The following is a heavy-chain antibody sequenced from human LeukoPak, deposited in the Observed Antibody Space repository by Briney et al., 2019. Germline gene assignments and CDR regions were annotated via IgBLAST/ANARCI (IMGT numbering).Heavy chain of an antibody. CDR3: ARGAAASWFDP. Sequence: PSETLSVTCTESGDSLISYYWSWIRQPAGEGLEWIGRIYTSGSTNYNPSLKSRATISLHKTKTRFSCMLSSVTSAPTAGYCCARGAAASWFDPWGQGTLVTVSS. V-gene: IGHV4-4*07. D-gene: IGHD2-2*01. CDR1: GDSLISYY. CDR2: IYTSGST. J-gene: IGHJ5*02.